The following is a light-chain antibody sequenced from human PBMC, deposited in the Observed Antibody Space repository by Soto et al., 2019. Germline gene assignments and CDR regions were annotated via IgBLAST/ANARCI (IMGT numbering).Light chain of an antibody. CDR2: DVS. CDR3: CSYAGSYTWV. CDR1: SSDVGGYNY. V-gene: IGLV2-11*01. Sequence: QSALTQPRSVSGSPGQSVTISCTGTSSDVGGYNYVSWYQQHPGKAPKLMIYDVSNRPSGVPDRFSDSKSGNTASLTISGLQAEDEADYYCCSYAGSYTWVFGGGTKLTVL. J-gene: IGLJ3*02.